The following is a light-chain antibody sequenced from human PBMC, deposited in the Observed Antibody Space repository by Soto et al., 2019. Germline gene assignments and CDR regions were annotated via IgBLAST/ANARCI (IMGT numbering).Light chain of an antibody. Sequence: QMYQSAASLCGSVGDRGTIAFRSSQSISRYLNWYQQKPGKAPKILIYKASSLESGVPSRFSGSGSGTEFTLTISSLQPDDFATYYCQQYSTYTPRTFGQGTKVDI. CDR3: QQYSTYTPRT. V-gene: IGKV1-5*03. J-gene: IGKJ1*01. CDR2: KAS. CDR1: QSISRY.